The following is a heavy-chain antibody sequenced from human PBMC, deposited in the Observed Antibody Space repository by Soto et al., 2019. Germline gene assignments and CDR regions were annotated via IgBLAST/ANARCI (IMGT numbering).Heavy chain of an antibody. CDR1: GGSISSSSYY. Sequence: QLQLQESGPGLVKPSETLSLTCTVSGGSISSSSYYWGWIRQPPGKGLEWIGSIYYSGSTYYNPSLKGPVTISVDTSKTQFSLKLSSVTAADTAVYYCARLAYYDSSGRDYYGMDVWGQGTTVTVSS. J-gene: IGHJ6*02. CDR3: ARLAYYDSSGRDYYGMDV. V-gene: IGHV4-39*01. D-gene: IGHD3-22*01. CDR2: IYYSGST.